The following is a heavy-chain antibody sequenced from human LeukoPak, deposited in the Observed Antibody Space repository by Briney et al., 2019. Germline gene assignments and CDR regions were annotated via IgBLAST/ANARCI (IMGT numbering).Heavy chain of an antibody. V-gene: IGHV3-30*02. Sequence: QPGGSLRLSCAASGFTFSSYGMHWVRQAPGKGLEWVAFTRYDGSNKYYADSVKGRFTISRDNSKNTLYLQMNSLRAEDTAVYYCAKGDRVAARPDYFGYWGQGTLVTVSS. D-gene: IGHD6-6*01. CDR2: TRYDGSNK. CDR3: AKGDRVAARPDYFGY. J-gene: IGHJ4*02. CDR1: GFTFSSYG.